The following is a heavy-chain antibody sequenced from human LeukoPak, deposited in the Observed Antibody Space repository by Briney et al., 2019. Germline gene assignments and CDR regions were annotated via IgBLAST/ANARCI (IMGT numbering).Heavy chain of an antibody. J-gene: IGHJ4*02. Sequence: GGSLRLSCAASGFTVSSNYMSWVRQAPGKGLEWVSVIYSGGITYYADSVKGRFTISRHNSKNTLYLQMNSLRAEDTAVYYCATLSGYSPFDYWGQGTLVTVSS. D-gene: IGHD3-22*01. CDR2: IYSGGIT. V-gene: IGHV3-53*04. CDR1: GFTVSSNY. CDR3: ATLSGYSPFDY.